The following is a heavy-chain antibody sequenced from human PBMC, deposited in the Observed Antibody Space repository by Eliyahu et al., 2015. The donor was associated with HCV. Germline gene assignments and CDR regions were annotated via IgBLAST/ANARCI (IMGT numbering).Heavy chain of an antibody. CDR3: ARGGYVKTSYAIDY. V-gene: IGHV4-59*01. Sequence: QVQLQESGPGLVKPSETLSLTCTVSGGSINNYYWSWIRQPPGKGLEWIGYIYYSGSTNYHPSLKSRVTISVDTSKNQFSLNLNSVTAADTAAYYCARGGYVKTSYAIDYWGQGTLVTVSS. D-gene: IGHD2-15*01. J-gene: IGHJ4*02. CDR1: GGSINNYY. CDR2: IYYSGST.